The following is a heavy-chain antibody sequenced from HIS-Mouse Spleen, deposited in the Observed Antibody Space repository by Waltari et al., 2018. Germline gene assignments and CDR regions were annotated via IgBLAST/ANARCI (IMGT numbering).Heavy chain of an antibody. Sequence: QVQLVESGGGVVQPGRSLRLSCSASGCTFSSYGLPWVRQAPGRGLEWVAVISYDGSNKYYADSVKGRFTISRDNSKNTLYLQMNSLRAEDTAVYYCAKASSGWLDYWGQGTLVTVSS. CDR1: GCTFSSYG. CDR2: ISYDGSNK. D-gene: IGHD6-19*01. V-gene: IGHV3-30*18. J-gene: IGHJ4*02. CDR3: AKASSGWLDY.